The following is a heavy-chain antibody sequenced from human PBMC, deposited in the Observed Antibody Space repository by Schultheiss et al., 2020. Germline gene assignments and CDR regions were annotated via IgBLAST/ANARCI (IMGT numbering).Heavy chain of an antibody. CDR1: GYSISSGYY. V-gene: IGHV4-38-2*01. CDR3: ARYPWDYYGMDV. CDR2: IYHSGST. Sequence: GSLRLSCAVSGYSISSGYYWGWIRQPPGKGLEWIGSIYHSGSTYYNPSLKSRVTISVDTSKNQFSLKLSSVTAADTAVYYCARYPWDYYGMDVWGQGTTVTVSS. D-gene: IGHD1-26*01. J-gene: IGHJ6*02.